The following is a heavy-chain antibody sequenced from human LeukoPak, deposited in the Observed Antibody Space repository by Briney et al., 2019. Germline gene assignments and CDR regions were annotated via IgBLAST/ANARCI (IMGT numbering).Heavy chain of an antibody. J-gene: IGHJ4*02. CDR3: AKLFESGTYNNFFHY. CDR1: GFTFSSFA. CDR2: ITATSSST. Sequence: GGSLRLSCSASGFTFSSFAMNWVRQAPGKGLEWVSAITATSSSTHDADSVQGRFTISRDNSKNTLYLQMNSLRPEDTAIYYCAKLFESGTYNNFFHYWGQGTLVTVFS. V-gene: IGHV3-23*01. D-gene: IGHD3-10*01.